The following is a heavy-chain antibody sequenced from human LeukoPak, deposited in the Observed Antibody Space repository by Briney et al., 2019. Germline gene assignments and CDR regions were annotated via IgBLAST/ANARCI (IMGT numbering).Heavy chain of an antibody. D-gene: IGHD4-17*01. J-gene: IGHJ4*02. CDR2: IYYTGST. V-gene: IGHV4-30-4*01. CDR1: GDSISSGSYY. Sequence: PSQTLSLTCTVSGDSISSGSYYWSWIRQPPGKGLEWIGYIYYTGSTYYNPSLKSRVTISVDTSKNQFSLKLSSVTAADTAVYYCARGLTVTTLPDYWGQGTLVTVSS. CDR3: ARGLTVTTLPDY.